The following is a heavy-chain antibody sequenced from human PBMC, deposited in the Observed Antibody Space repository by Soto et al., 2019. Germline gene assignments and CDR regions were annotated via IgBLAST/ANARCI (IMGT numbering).Heavy chain of an antibody. V-gene: IGHV1-46*01. CDR2: INPSGGST. CDR1: GYAFTSYY. Sequence: ASVKVSCKASGYAFTSYYMHWVRQAPGQGLEWMGIINPSGGSTSYAQKFQGRVTMTRDTSTSTVYMELSSLRSEDTAVYYCARDIGRVAATVYYGIHVWGPGATVTVSS. J-gene: IGHJ6*02. D-gene: IGHD2-15*01. CDR3: ARDIGRVAATVYYGIHV.